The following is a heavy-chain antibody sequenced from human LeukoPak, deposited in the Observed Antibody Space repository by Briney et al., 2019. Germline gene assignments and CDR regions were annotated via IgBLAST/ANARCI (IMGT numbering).Heavy chain of an antibody. D-gene: IGHD6-25*01. CDR2: INHSGST. Sequence: PSETLSLTCAVFGGSFSGHYWSWIRQPPGKGLEWIAEINHSGSTTYKSSLKTRVTISVDTSKNQLSLRLSSVTAADTAVYYCARMGPRSSGWHRGVYYSDYWGQGTLVTVSS. J-gene: IGHJ4*01. CDR1: GGSFSGHY. V-gene: IGHV4-34*01. CDR3: ARMGPRSSGWHRGVYYSDY.